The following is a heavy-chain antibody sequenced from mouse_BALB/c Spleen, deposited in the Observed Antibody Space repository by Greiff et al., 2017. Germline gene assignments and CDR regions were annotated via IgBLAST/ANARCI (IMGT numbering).Heavy chain of an antibody. CDR1: GFTFSSYA. D-gene: IGHD1-1*01. V-gene: IGHV5-6-5*01. CDR3: ARADGSSYWFAY. CDR2: ISSGGST. J-gene: IGHJ2*01. Sequence: EVKLMESGGGLVKPGGSLKLSCAASGFTFSSYAMSWVRQTPEKRLEWVASISSGGSTYYPDSVKGRFTISRDNARNILYLQMSSLRSEDTAMYYCARADGSSYWFAYWGQGTTLTVSS.